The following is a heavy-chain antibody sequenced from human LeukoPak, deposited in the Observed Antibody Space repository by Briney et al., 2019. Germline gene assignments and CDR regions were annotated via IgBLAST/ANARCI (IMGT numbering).Heavy chain of an antibody. Sequence: SETPSLTCTVSGYSISSGYYWGWVRQPPGKGLGWIGSIYHSGSTYYNPSLKSRVTISVDTSKNQFSLKLSSVTAADTAVYYCARALYAGAFDIWGQGTMVTVSS. CDR1: GYSISSGYY. V-gene: IGHV4-38-2*02. D-gene: IGHD2/OR15-2a*01. CDR2: IYHSGST. CDR3: ARALYAGAFDI. J-gene: IGHJ3*02.